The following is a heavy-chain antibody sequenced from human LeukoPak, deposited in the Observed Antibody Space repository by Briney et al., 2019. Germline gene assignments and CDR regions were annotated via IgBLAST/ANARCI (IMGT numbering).Heavy chain of an antibody. CDR1: GESFSDYY. CDR2: INHSGTT. CDR3: ARRYPSVRGVNLRPQEVRKYYFDY. J-gene: IGHJ4*02. V-gene: IGHV4-34*01. D-gene: IGHD3-10*01. Sequence: SETLSLTCAVYGESFSDYYWSWIRQPPGKGLEWIGDINHSGTTNYNPSLKSRVTMSVATSKKHFSLKLSSVTAADTAVYYCARRYPSVRGVNLRPQEVRKYYFDYWGQGNLVTVSS.